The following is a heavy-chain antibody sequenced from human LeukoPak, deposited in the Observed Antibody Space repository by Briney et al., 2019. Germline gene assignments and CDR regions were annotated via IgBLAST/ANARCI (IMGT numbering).Heavy chain of an antibody. CDR3: ASSYSSSSTFYVY. CDR2: ISGSGGST. Sequence: QPGGTLGLSCAASGFTFSSYAMSWVRQAPGKGLEWVSAISGSGGSTYYADSVKGRFTISRDNSKNTLYLQMNSLRAEDTAVYYCASSYSSSSTFYVYWGQGTLVTVSS. D-gene: IGHD6-6*01. V-gene: IGHV3-23*01. CDR1: GFTFSSYA. J-gene: IGHJ4*02.